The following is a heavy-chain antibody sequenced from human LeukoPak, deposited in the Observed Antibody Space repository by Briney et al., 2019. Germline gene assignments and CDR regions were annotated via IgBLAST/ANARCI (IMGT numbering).Heavy chain of an antibody. Sequence: GGSLRLSCAASGFTFSAFWMHWVRQAPGKGLVWVSRINSDGSSTTYADSVKGRFTISRDNAKNSLYLQMNSLRAEDTAVYYCARDFRYYDSSGYPTGPVDYWGQGTLVTVSS. CDR1: GFTFSAFW. D-gene: IGHD3-22*01. CDR2: INSDGSST. V-gene: IGHV3-74*01. J-gene: IGHJ4*02. CDR3: ARDFRYYDSSGYPTGPVDY.